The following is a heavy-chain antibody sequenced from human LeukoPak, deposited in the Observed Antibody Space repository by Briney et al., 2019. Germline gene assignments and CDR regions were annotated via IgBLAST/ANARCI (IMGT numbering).Heavy chain of an antibody. CDR2: INPSSGGT. V-gene: IGHV1-2*02. Sequence: GASVKVSCKASGYTFTGYYMHWVRQAPGQGLEWMGWINPSSGGTNYAQKFQGRVTMTRDTSISTAYMELSRLRSDDTAVYYCARDPAGGAAEFDYWGQGTLVTVSS. CDR3: ARDPAGGAAEFDY. J-gene: IGHJ4*02. CDR1: GYTFTGYY. D-gene: IGHD6-13*01.